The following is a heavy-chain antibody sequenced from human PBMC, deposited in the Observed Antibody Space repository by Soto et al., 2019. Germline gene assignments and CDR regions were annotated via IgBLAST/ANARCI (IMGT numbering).Heavy chain of an antibody. CDR2: FLYSGTT. CDR1: GGSISSYY. J-gene: IGHJ4*02. V-gene: IGHV4-59*01. Sequence: SETLSLTCSVSGGSISSYYWTWIRQPPGKGLEWIGNFLYSGTTTYNPSLKSRVTISVDKSKDQSSLKITSVTAADTALYYCARAPGGHPPNYRGQGTL. CDR3: ARAPGGHPPNY.